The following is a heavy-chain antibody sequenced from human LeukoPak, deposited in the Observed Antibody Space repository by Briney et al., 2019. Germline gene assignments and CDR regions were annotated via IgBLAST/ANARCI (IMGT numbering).Heavy chain of an antibody. D-gene: IGHD1-26*01. CDR1: GGSISSSSYY. J-gene: IGHJ3*02. V-gene: IGHV4-39*01. Sequence: SETLSLTCTVSGGSISSSSYYWGWIRQPPGKGLEWIGSIYYSGSTYYNPSLKSRVTISVDTSKNQFSLKLSSVTAADTAVYYCARDSGSYYSHDAFDIWGQGTMVTVSS. CDR2: IYYSGST. CDR3: ARDSGSYYSHDAFDI.